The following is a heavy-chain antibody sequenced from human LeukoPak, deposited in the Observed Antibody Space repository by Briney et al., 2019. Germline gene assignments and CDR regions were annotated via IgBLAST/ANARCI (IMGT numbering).Heavy chain of an antibody. V-gene: IGHV4-39*01. J-gene: IGHJ4*02. CDR2: IYYSGST. CDR1: GGSISSSSYY. Sequence: PSETLSLTCTVSGGSISSSSYYWGWIRQPPGKGLEWIGSIYYSGSTYYNPSLKSRVTISVDTSKNQFSLKLSSVTAADTAVYYCARHRSYYYGSGTPTWGQGTLVTVSS. D-gene: IGHD3-10*01. CDR3: ARHRSYYYGSGTPT.